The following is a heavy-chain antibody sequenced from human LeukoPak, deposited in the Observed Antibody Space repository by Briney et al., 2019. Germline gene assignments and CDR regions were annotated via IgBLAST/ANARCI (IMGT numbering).Heavy chain of an antibody. CDR2: INHSGST. CDR1: GGSFSGYY. D-gene: IGHD2-15*01. Sequence: SETLSLTCAVYGGSFSGYYWSWIRQPPGKGLEWIGEINHSGSTNYNPSLKSRVTISVDTSKNQFSLKLSSVTAADTAVYYCARPNFYCSGGSCSHDAFDIWDQGTMVTVSS. V-gene: IGHV4-34*01. CDR3: ARPNFYCSGGSCSHDAFDI. J-gene: IGHJ3*02.